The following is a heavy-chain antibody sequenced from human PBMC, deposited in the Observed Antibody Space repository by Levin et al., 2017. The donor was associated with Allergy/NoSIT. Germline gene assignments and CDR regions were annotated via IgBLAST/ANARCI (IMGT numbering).Heavy chain of an antibody. V-gene: IGHV3-23*01. Sequence: GGSLRLSCAASGFAINTYAMNWVRQAPGEGLEWVSAISPTDASTYYAGSVRGRFTISRDNSKNTLYLQMNSPRVDDTAVYYCAARGDSGRFHGWGQGTVVTVSS. CDR3: AARGDSGRFHG. D-gene: IGHD3-16*01. CDR2: ISPTDAST. J-gene: IGHJ3*01. CDR1: GFAINTYA.